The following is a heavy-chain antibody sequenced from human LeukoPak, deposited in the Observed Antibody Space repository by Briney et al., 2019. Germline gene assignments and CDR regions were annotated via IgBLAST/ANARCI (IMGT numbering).Heavy chain of an antibody. CDR1: GGSISSGSYC. CDR2: IYASWST. CDR3: ARRRNYYDSSGYYHAIDY. J-gene: IGHJ4*02. V-gene: IGHV4-61*02. Sequence: SQTLSLTCTVSGGSISSGSYCWIWIRQPAGKGLEWIGRIYASWSTHYNPTLKSRVTISVDTTKNQFSLKQSSVTDADAAVYFCARRRNYYDSSGYYHAIDYWGQGTLVTVSS. D-gene: IGHD3-22*01.